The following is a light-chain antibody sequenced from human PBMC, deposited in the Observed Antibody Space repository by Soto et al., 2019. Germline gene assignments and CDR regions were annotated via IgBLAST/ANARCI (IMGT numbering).Light chain of an antibody. CDR1: QTISGS. CDR3: QHYNTYPWT. CDR2: EAS. Sequence: DFHMTQSPATVSGYLGDSFTITCRASQTISGSLAWYQQKPGKAPRLLIYEASTLKSGVPSRFSGSGSGTEFTLTISSLQPGDFATYYCQHYNTYPWTFGQGTKVDIK. V-gene: IGKV1-5*03. J-gene: IGKJ1*01.